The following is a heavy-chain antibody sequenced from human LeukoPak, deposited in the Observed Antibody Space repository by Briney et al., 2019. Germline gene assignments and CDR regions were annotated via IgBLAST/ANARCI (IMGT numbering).Heavy chain of an antibody. V-gene: IGHV3-74*01. Sequence: GGSLRLSCAVSGFTFRTYWMHWVRQVPGEGLVWVSRINEDGSITNYADSVKGRFSISRDNAKNTLYLRMNSLRAEDTAVYYCGRDLGGRSGYWGQGTLVTVSS. D-gene: IGHD1-26*01. CDR3: GRDLGGRSGY. J-gene: IGHJ4*02. CDR2: INEDGSIT. CDR1: GFTFRTYW.